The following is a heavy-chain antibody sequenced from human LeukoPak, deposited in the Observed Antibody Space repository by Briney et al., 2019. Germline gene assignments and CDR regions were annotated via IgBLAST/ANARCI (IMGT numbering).Heavy chain of an antibody. CDR2: IYTSGST. D-gene: IGHD1-26*01. J-gene: IGHJ3*02. CDR1: GGSISSGSYY. CDR3: ANPSRELLSAFDI. Sequence: PSETLSLTCTVSGGSISSGSYYWSWIRQPAGKGLEWIGRIYTSGSTNYNPSLKSRVTISVDTSKNQFSLKLSSVTAADTAVYYCANPSRELLSAFDIWGQGTMVTVSS. V-gene: IGHV4-61*02.